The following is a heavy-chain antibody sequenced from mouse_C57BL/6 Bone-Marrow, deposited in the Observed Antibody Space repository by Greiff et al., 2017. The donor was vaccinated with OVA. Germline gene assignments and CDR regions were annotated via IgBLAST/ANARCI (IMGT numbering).Heavy chain of an antibody. V-gene: IGHV1-81*01. CDR3: RGLPPFAY. Sequence: QVQLQQSGAELARPGASVKLSCKASGYTFTSYGISWVKQRTGQGLEWIGEIYPRSGNTYYNEKFKGKATLTADKSSSTAYMELRSLTSEDAAVYFCRGLPPFAYWGQGTLVTVSA. D-gene: IGHD2-2*01. CDR1: GYTFTSYG. CDR2: IYPRSGNT. J-gene: IGHJ3*01.